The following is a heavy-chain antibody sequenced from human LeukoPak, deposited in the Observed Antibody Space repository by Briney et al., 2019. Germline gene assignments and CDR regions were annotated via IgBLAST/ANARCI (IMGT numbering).Heavy chain of an antibody. V-gene: IGHV3-66*01. J-gene: IGHJ4*02. CDR3: ARDQYSYAHAAH. CDR1: GFTVSSNY. CDR2: IYSGGTT. Sequence: GGSLRLSCAASGFTVSSNYMSWVRQARGKGLEWGSDIYSGGTTYYSGSVKGRFNISRDNSKNTLHLQMNSLRAEDTAVYYCARDQYSYAHAAHWGQGTLVTVSS. D-gene: IGHD5-18*01.